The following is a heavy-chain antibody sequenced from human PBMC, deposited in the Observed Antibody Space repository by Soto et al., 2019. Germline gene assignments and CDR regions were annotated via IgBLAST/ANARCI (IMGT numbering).Heavy chain of an antibody. D-gene: IGHD2-15*01. CDR3: ARLRERPHPETPFGWFDP. V-gene: IGHV5-51*01. CDR2: IYPGDSDT. J-gene: IGHJ5*02. CDR1: GYSFTSYW. Sequence: GESLKISCKGSGYSFTSYWIGWVRQMPGKGLEWMGIIYPGDSDTRYSPSFQGQVTISADKSISTAYLQWSSLKASDTAMYYCARLRERPHPETPFGWFDPWGQGTLVTVSS.